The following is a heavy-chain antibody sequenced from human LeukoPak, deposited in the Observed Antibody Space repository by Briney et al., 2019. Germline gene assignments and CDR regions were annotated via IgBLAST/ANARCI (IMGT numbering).Heavy chain of an antibody. Sequence: PSETLSLTCSVSGGSISSSDFYWGWIRQPPGKGLEWIGSIYYSGNTYYNPSLKSRVTISVDTSKNQFSLKLSSVTAADTAVYYCARGGHSGSYAFDYWGQGTLVTVSS. D-gene: IGHD1-26*01. CDR1: GGSISSSDFY. V-gene: IGHV4-39*01. CDR2: IYYSGNT. J-gene: IGHJ4*02. CDR3: ARGGHSGSYAFDY.